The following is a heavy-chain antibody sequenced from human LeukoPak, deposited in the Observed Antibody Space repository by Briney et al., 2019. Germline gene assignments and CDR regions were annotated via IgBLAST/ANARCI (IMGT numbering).Heavy chain of an antibody. Sequence: ASVKVSCKASGYTFTSYYMHWVRQAPGQGLEWMGWINPNSGGTNYAQKFQGRVTMTRDTSISTAYMELSRLRSDDTAVYYCARDRQAAAGLFDYWGQGTLVTVSS. CDR1: GYTFTSYY. CDR3: ARDRQAAAGLFDY. D-gene: IGHD6-13*01. V-gene: IGHV1-2*02. J-gene: IGHJ4*02. CDR2: INPNSGGT.